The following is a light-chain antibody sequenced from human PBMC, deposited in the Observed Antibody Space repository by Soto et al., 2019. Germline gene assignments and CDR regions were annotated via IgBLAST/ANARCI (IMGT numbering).Light chain of an antibody. CDR1: SSDVGGYVY. V-gene: IGLV2-8*01. CDR2: EVN. Sequence: QSALTQPPSASGSPGQSVTISCTGTSSDVGGYVYVSWYQQYPGKAPKLIIYEVNKRTSGVPDRFSGSKSGNTASLTVSGLQVEDEADYYCSSYAGTNIVVVFGGGIKLTVL. J-gene: IGLJ2*01. CDR3: SSYAGTNIVVV.